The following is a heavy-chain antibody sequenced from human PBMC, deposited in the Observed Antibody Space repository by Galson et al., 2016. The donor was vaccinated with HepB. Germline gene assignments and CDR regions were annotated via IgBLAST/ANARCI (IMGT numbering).Heavy chain of an antibody. Sequence: LSLTCTVSGGSSSSFYWSWIRQPPGKRLEWIGHIFHTGRPTYTRSLKSRVTISVDTSKNQVSLKLSSVTAADTALDYCARQTSVLTGSAFDIWGQGTMVTVSS. D-gene: IGHD4-23*01. CDR2: IFHTGRP. CDR1: GGSSSSFY. J-gene: IGHJ3*02. CDR3: ARQTSVLTGSAFDI. V-gene: IGHV4-59*08.